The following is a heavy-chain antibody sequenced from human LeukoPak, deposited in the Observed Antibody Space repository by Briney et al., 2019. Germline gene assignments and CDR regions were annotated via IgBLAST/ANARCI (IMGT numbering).Heavy chain of an antibody. D-gene: IGHD4-17*01. J-gene: IGHJ3*02. V-gene: IGHV3-9*01. CDR1: GFTFDDYA. CDR3: AKDVWGDYVSFDI. Sequence: GGSLRLSCAASGFTFDDYAMHWVRQAPGKGLEWVSGISWNSGSIGYADSVKGRFTISRDNAKNSLYLQMNSLRAEDTALYYCAKDVWGDYVSFDIWGQGTMVTVSS. CDR2: ISWNSGSI.